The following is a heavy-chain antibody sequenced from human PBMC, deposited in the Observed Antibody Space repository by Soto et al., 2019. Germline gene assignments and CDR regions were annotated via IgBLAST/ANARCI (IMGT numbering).Heavy chain of an antibody. D-gene: IGHD3-3*01. CDR3: ARDVGPVTIFGEALSGYFDF. Sequence: EVQLVESGGGLVQPGGSLRLSCAVSGFSFGNYWMSWVRQAPGKGLEWLASIKEDGSERYYLDSVKGRFTISRDNANDSLSLQMSSLRGEDTAFYYCARDVGPVTIFGEALSGYFDFWGQGTLVTVSS. V-gene: IGHV3-7*03. CDR2: IKEDGSER. CDR1: GFSFGNYW. J-gene: IGHJ4*02.